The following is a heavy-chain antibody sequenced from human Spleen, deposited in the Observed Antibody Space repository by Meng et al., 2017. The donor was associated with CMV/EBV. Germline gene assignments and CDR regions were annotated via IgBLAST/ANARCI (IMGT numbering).Heavy chain of an antibody. CDR2: IKQDGSEK. CDR1: GFTFSSYS. J-gene: IGHJ4*02. D-gene: IGHD3-22*01. Sequence: GGSLRLSCAASGFTFSSYSMNWVRQAPGKGLEWVANIKQDGSEKYYVDSVKGRFTISRDTARNSVYLRMNSLRAEDTAVYYCARMRDFYFDTSGWSYWGQGALVTVSS. V-gene: IGHV3-7*01. CDR3: ARMRDFYFDTSGWSY.